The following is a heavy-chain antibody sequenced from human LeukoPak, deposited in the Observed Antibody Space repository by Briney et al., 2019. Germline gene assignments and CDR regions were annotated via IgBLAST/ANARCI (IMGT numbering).Heavy chain of an antibody. J-gene: IGHJ4*02. Sequence: SETLSLTCTVSGGSVSSGSYYWSWIRQPPGKVREWIGYIYYSGSTNYNPSLKSRVTISVDTSKNQFSLKLSSVTAADTAVYYCAREDTAMGIDYWGRGTLVTVSS. CDR3: AREDTAMGIDY. CDR1: GGSVSSGSYY. V-gene: IGHV4-61*01. CDR2: IYYSGST. D-gene: IGHD5-18*01.